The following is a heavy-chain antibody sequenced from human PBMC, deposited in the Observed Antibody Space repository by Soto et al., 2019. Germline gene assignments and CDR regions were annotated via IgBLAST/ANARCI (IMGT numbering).Heavy chain of an antibody. Sequence: QVQLQESGPGLVKPSETLSLTCIVSGDSVNSGAHYWSWIRQSPGTGLEWIGYISSSGTTTYSPSLRSRIIIYSDTSRNLFSLRLTSVTAADTAIYYCARVKRRYGTYSSWFGPWGQGTLVTVSS. V-gene: IGHV4-61*08. CDR3: ARVKRRYGTYSSWFGP. D-gene: IGHD1-1*01. CDR1: GDSVNSGAHY. J-gene: IGHJ5*02. CDR2: ISSSGTT.